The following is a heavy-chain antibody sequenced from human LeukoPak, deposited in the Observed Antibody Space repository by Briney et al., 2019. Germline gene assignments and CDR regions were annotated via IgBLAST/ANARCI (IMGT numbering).Heavy chain of an antibody. CDR1: GFTFTNHW. D-gene: IGHD1-14*01. CDR3: ARDSYRALEY. Sequence: TGGSLRLSCAASGFTFTNHWMSWVRQAPGKGLEWVAHINQDGSEKYYVDSVKGRFTISRDNAKNSLYLQMNSLRADDTAVYYCARDSYRALEYWGQGTLVTVSS. V-gene: IGHV3-7*01. CDR2: INQDGSEK. J-gene: IGHJ4*02.